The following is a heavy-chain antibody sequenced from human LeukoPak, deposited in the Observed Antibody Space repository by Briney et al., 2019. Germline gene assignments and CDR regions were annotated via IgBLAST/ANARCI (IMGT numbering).Heavy chain of an antibody. J-gene: IGHJ4*02. CDR3: TRVPEYSYGTGYYFDY. V-gene: IGHV3-49*04. Sequence: GGSLRLSCTASGFTFGDYTMNWVRQAPGKGLEWVGFIRSKAFGGTTEYAASVKGRFTISRDDSQSIAYLQMNSLKTEDTAVYYCTRVPEYSYGTGYYFDYWGQGTLVTVSS. D-gene: IGHD5-18*01. CDR1: GFTFGDYT. CDR2: IRSKAFGGTT.